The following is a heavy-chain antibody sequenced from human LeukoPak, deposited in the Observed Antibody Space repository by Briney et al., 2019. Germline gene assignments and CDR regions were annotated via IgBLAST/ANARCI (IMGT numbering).Heavy chain of an antibody. Sequence: PSETLSLTCTVSGDSISSSDYYWGWIRQPPGKGLEWIGTIYYSGSTYSNPSLKSRVTISIDTSKNQFSLRLNSVTAADTAVYYCAREDGWGTYYRDYWGQGTLVTLSS. D-gene: IGHD3-10*01. CDR3: AREDGWGTYYRDY. J-gene: IGHJ4*02. V-gene: IGHV4-39*07. CDR2: IYYSGST. CDR1: GDSISSSDYY.